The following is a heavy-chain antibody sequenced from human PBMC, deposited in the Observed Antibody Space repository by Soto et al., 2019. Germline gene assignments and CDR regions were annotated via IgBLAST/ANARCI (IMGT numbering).Heavy chain of an antibody. CDR3: ASDPGLVPAALSLFDP. Sequence: QVQLVQSGAEVKKPGASVKVSCKASGYTFTSYGISWVRQAPGQGLEWMGWISAYNGNTNNAQKLQGRVTMTTDTSASTAYMELGRLRSDDTAVYSCASDPGLVPAALSLFDPWGQGTLVTVSS. V-gene: IGHV1-18*01. D-gene: IGHD2-2*01. CDR1: GYTFTSYG. J-gene: IGHJ5*02. CDR2: ISAYNGNT.